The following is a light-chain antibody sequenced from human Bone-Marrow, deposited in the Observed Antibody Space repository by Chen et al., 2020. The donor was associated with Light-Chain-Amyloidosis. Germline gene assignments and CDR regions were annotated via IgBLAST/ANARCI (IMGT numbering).Light chain of an antibody. V-gene: IGLV2-14*01. CDR1: SGDVGTYNY. Sequence: QSALTQPAPVSGSPGQSITIPCTGTSGDVGTYNYVSWYQQHPGKAPKVMIYAVRNRPSGVSNRFSGSKSGNTASLTISGLQAEDEADYYCSSFTSSSSYVFGPGTKVTVL. J-gene: IGLJ1*01. CDR3: SSFTSSSSYV. CDR2: AVR.